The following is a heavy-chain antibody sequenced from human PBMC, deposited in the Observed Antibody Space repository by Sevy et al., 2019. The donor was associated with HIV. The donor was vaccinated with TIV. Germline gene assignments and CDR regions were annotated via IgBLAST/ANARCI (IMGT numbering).Heavy chain of an antibody. J-gene: IGHJ4*02. Sequence: GGSLRLSCAASGFTFSSYAMHWVRLAPVKGLECVAVINSNGVTTYYADSVKGRFTISRDNSKNTLYLQMGSLRAEDMAVYYCARGGAFWSGYTDYWGQGTLVTVSS. CDR3: ARGGAFWSGYTDY. D-gene: IGHD3-3*01. V-gene: IGHV3-64*02. CDR2: INSNGVTT. CDR1: GFTFSSYA.